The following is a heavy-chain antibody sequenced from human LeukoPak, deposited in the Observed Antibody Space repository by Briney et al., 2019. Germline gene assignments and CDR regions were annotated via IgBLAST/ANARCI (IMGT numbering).Heavy chain of an antibody. CDR2: IYYSGST. D-gene: IGHD3-10*01. CDR3: ATGGYYGSGSPHEKINWFDP. CDR1: GGSITSSNYY. V-gene: IGHV4-39*01. Sequence: SETLSLTCTVSGGSITSSNYYWGWIRQPPGKGLEWIGSIYYSGSTYYNPSLRSRVSISVHTSKNQFSLKLTSVTAADTAVYYCATGGYYGSGSPHEKINWFDPWGQGTLVTVSS. J-gene: IGHJ5*02.